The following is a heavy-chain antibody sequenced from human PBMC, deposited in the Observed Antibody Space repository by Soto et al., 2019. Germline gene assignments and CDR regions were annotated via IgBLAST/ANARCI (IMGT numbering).Heavy chain of an antibody. Sequence: SETLSLTCTVSGGSISSYYWSWIRQPPGKGLEWIGYIYYIGSTNYNPSLKSRVTISVDTSKNQFSLKLSSVTAADTAVYYCARAEGDCSGGSCYGFDYWGQGTLVTVSS. D-gene: IGHD2-15*01. CDR2: IYYIGST. J-gene: IGHJ4*02. V-gene: IGHV4-59*08. CDR3: ARAEGDCSGGSCYGFDY. CDR1: GGSISSYY.